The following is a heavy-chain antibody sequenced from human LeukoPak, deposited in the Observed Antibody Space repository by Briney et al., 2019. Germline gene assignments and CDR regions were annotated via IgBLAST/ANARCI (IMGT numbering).Heavy chain of an antibody. CDR1: GYTFTSYG. Sequence: ASVKVSCRASGYTFTSYGVRWVPDGPGRGLGWRGWISAYNGNTNYAQKLQGRGTMTTDTSTSTAYIEQRTVRSDNSAVYDYARDLRVTTYYYYYYMDVWGKGTTVTVSS. CDR3: ARDLRVTTYYYYYYMDV. V-gene: IGHV1-18*01. CDR2: ISAYNGNT. D-gene: IGHD2-21*02. J-gene: IGHJ6*03.